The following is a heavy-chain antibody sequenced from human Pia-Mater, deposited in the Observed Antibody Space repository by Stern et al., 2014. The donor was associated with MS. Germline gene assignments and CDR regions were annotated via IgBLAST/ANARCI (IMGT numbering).Heavy chain of an antibody. CDR3: ARAGLYDY. V-gene: IGHV4-4*02. CDR2: IYHTGST. Sequence: QLQLQESGPGLVKPSGTLSLTCNVSGGSIDGSDWWSWVRQPPGKGLEWIGAIYHTGSTNYNPSLKSRVSMSVDKSKNQFSLNLTSVTAADTAVYYCARAGLYDYWGQGTLVTVSS. CDR1: GGSIDGSDW. J-gene: IGHJ4*02. D-gene: IGHD2/OR15-2a*01.